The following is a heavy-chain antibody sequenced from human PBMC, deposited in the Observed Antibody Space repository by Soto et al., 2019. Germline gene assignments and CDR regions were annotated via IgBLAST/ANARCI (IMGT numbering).Heavy chain of an antibody. V-gene: IGHV3-30*03. Sequence: ESGGGVVQPGRSLRLSCAASGFTFSSYGMHWVRQAPGKGLEWVALISYDGSNKNYADAVKGRFTISRDNSKNTLYLQMNSLRAEDTAVYYCARDSSSSPHWYFDLWGRGTLVTVSS. J-gene: IGHJ2*01. CDR1: GFTFSSYG. D-gene: IGHD6-6*01. CDR3: ARDSSSSPHWYFDL. CDR2: ISYDGSNK.